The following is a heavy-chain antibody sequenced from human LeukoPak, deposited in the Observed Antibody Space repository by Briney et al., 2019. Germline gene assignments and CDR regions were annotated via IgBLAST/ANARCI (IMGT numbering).Heavy chain of an antibody. J-gene: IGHJ6*04. Sequence: GGSLRLSCAASGFTFSSYGMHWVRQAPGKGLEWVAVIWYDGSNKYYADSVKGRFTISRDNSKNTLYLQVNSLRAEDTAVYYCARDGCSSTSCYHGYYGMDVWGKGTTVTVSS. V-gene: IGHV3-33*01. CDR3: ARDGCSSTSCYHGYYGMDV. D-gene: IGHD2-2*01. CDR1: GFTFSSYG. CDR2: IWYDGSNK.